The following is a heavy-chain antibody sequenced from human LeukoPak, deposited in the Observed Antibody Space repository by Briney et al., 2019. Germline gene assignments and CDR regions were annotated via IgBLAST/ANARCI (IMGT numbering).Heavy chain of an antibody. CDR2: IYYSGST. CDR1: GGSISSYY. D-gene: IGHD1-26*01. CDR3: ARGPKVGATPFFDY. Sequence: SETLSLTCTVSGGSISSYYWGWIRQPPGKGLEWIGSIYYSGSTYYNPSLKSRVTISVDTSKNQFSLKLSSVTAADTAVYYCARGPKVGATPFFDYWGQGTLVTVSS. V-gene: IGHV4-39*07. J-gene: IGHJ4*02.